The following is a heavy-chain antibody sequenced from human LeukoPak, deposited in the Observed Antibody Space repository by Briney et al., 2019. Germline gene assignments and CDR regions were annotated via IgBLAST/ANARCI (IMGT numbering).Heavy chain of an antibody. CDR3: VRGIEVAGTFSWFDP. J-gene: IGHJ5*02. V-gene: IGHV3-74*01. D-gene: IGHD6-19*01. CDR1: GFTLSVYW. Sequence: GGSLRLSCAASGFTLSVYWMHWVRQAPGKGLVWLSRINKDGSSTTYADSVKGRFTISRDNAKNTLYLQMNSLRAEDTAIYYCVRGIEVAGTFSWFDPWGQGTLVTVTS. CDR2: INKDGSST.